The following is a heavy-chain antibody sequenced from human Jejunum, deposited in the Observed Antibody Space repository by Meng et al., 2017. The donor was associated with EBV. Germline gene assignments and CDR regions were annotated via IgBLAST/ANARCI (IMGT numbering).Heavy chain of an antibody. V-gene: IGHV3-23*04. J-gene: IGHJ4*02. CDR3: AKLLKY. CDR1: GCSVSNSG. Sequence: EVQLVGVGGGLVRLWGSLRLACAASGCSVSNSGMSWVRQARGKGLEWVSVISGSAGNTYYADSVKGRFTISRDLSNNTLYLQMNSLRAEDTAIYYCAKLLKYWGQGTLVTVSS. CDR2: ISGSAGNT.